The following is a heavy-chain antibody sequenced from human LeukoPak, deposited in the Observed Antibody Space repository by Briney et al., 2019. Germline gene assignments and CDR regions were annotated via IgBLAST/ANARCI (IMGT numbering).Heavy chain of an antibody. D-gene: IGHD3-22*01. V-gene: IGHV3-21*01. Sequence: GGSLRLSCVGSGFTFSSYSMSWVRQAPGKGLEWVSSISSSSSYIYYADSVKGRFTISRDNAKNSLYLQMNSLRAEDTAVYYCAREIGTYYYDSSGYLGEYWGQGTLVTVSS. CDR2: ISSSSSYI. J-gene: IGHJ4*02. CDR1: GFTFSSYS. CDR3: AREIGTYYYDSSGYLGEY.